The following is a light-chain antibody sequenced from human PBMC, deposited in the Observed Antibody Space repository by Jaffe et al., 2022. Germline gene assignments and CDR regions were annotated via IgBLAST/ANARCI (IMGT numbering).Light chain of an antibody. CDR2: RDN. CDR3: QVWHLNMYVV. CDR1: NIGNNN. Sequence: SYELTQSLSVAVALGQTARITCGGNNIGNNNVHWFQQKPGQAPLLVMYRDNHRPSGIPERFSGSNSGNTATLTISRVQVGDEAVYYCQVWHLNMYVVFGGGTRLTVL. V-gene: IGLV3-9*01. J-gene: IGLJ3*02.